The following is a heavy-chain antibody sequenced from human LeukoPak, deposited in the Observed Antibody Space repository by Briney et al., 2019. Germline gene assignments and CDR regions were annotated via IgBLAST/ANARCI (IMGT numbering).Heavy chain of an antibody. D-gene: IGHD5-18*01. J-gene: IGHJ3*02. CDR1: GGSLSYYY. Sequence: SETLSLTCTVSGGSLSYYYWSWLRQPPGKGLEWIGYIYHSGSTNYNPSLNSRVTISVDTSKNQFSLKVGSVTAADTALYYCAKADRTSMVTIWGQGTMVTVSS. V-gene: IGHV4-59*01. CDR2: IYHSGST. CDR3: AKADRTSMVTI.